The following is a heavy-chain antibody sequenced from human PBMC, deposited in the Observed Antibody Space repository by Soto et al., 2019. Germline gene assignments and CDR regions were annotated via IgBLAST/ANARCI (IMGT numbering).Heavy chain of an antibody. V-gene: IGHV4-4*07. CDR1: GGSISSYY. J-gene: IGHJ5*02. D-gene: IGHD3-10*01. CDR2: IYTSGST. CDR3: ARDYVTMVRGVILRWFDP. Sequence: LTCTVSGGSISSYYWSWIRQPAGKGLEWIGRIYTSGSTNYNPSLKSRVTMSVDTSKNQFSLKLSSVTAADTAVYYCARDYVTMVRGVILRWFDPWGQGTLVTVSS.